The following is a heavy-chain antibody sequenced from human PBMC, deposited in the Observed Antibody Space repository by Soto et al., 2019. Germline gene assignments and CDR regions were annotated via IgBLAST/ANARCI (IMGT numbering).Heavy chain of an antibody. CDR1: GGTFSSYA. J-gene: IGHJ4*02. V-gene: IGHV1-69*13. CDR2: IIPIFGTA. CDR3: ASSVLSRGAPRGYFDY. D-gene: IGHD2-2*01. Sequence: VKVSCKASGGTFSSYAISWVRQAPGQGLEWMGGIIPIFGTANYAQKFQGRVTITADESTSTAYMELSSLRSEDTAVYYCASSVLSRGAPRGYFDYWGQGTLVTVSS.